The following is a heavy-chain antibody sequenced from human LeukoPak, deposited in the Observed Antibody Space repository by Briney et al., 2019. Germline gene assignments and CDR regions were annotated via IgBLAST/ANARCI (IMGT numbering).Heavy chain of an antibody. J-gene: IGHJ6*03. CDR2: IYYTGRT. Sequence: KPAETLSLTCTVSGLSISSSRYYWGWLRQRPGKGLEWIGNIYYTGRTYYKPSLKSRVTISVDTSKNQFSLKLSSVTAADTAVYYCARLQPPRDYYYMDVWGKGTTVTVSS. CDR3: ARLQPPRDYYYMDV. D-gene: IGHD5-18*01. V-gene: IGHV4-39*01. CDR1: GLSISSSRYY.